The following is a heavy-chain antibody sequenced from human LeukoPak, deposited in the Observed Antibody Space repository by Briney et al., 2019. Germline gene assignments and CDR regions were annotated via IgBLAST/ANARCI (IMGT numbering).Heavy chain of an antibody. CDR1: GFTFSSHG. Sequence: PGGSLRLSCAASGFTFSSHGMQWVRQAPGKGLEWVAVISYDGSTKYYADSVKCRFTISRDNSKSTLYLQMNSLRAEDTAVYYCAKESGSRSYGAYFPHWGQGTLVTVSS. V-gene: IGHV3-30*18. D-gene: IGHD6-13*01. J-gene: IGHJ1*01. CDR2: ISYDGSTK. CDR3: AKESGSRSYGAYFPH.